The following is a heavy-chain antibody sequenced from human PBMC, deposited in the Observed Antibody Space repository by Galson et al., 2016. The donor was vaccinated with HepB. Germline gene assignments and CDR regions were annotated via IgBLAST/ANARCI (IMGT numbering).Heavy chain of an antibody. CDR3: ANQRGGAMGNYCFDY. CDR1: GFTFSGYA. V-gene: IGHV3-23*01. J-gene: IGHJ4*02. D-gene: IGHD5-18*01. Sequence: SLRLSCAASGFTFSGYAMSWVRQAPGKGLQWISLIHNDGETTYYADSVKGRFTVSRDNSKNTLYLQMNSLRAEDTAVYYCANQRGGAMGNYCFDYWGQGTLGTVSS. CDR2: IHNDGETT.